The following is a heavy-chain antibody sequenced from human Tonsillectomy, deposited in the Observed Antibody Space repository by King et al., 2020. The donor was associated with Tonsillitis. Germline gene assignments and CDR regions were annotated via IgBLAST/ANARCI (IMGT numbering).Heavy chain of an antibody. J-gene: IGHJ4*02. Sequence: VQLVESGGGLVQPGGSLRLSCAASGFTFSTSPMTWVRQAPGKGLEWVSAISGSGGTTYYANSVKDRFTISRDNSKNTLYLQMNSLRAEDTAVFYCAKGVLGFGDSEDYWGQGTLVSVSS. D-gene: IGHD3-10*01. CDR2: ISGSGGTT. V-gene: IGHV3-23*04. CDR1: GFTFSTSP. CDR3: AKGVLGFGDSEDY.